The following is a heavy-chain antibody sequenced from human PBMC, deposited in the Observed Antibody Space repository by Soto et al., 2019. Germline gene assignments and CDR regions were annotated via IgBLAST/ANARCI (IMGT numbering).Heavy chain of an antibody. CDR3: ARAPITMIVVVAVLDYGMDV. V-gene: IGHV4-31*03. CDR1: GGSISSGGYY. D-gene: IGHD3-22*01. J-gene: IGHJ6*02. Sequence: SETLSLTCTVSGGSISSGGYYWSRIRQHPGKGLEWIGYIYYSGSTYYNPSLKSRVTISVDTSKNQFSLKLSSVTAADTAVYYCARAPITMIVVVAVLDYGMDVWGQGTTVTVSS. CDR2: IYYSGST.